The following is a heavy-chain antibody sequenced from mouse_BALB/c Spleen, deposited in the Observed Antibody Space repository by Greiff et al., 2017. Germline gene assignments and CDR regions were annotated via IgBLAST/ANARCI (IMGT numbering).Heavy chain of an antibody. Sequence: VQLQQSGAELAKPGASVKMSCKASGYTFTSYWMHWVKQRPGQGLEWIGYINPSTGYTEYNQKFKDKATLTADKSSSTAYMQLSSLTSEDSAVYYCARIYDYDSAMDYWGQGTSVTVSS. CDR1: GYTFTSYW. CDR3: ARIYDYDSAMDY. D-gene: IGHD2-4*01. V-gene: IGHV1-7*01. J-gene: IGHJ4*01. CDR2: INPSTGYT.